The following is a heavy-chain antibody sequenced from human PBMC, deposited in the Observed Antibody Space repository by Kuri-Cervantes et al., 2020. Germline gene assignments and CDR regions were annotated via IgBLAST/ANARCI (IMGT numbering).Heavy chain of an antibody. CDR1: GGTFSSYA. V-gene: IGHV1-69*05. Sequence: SVKVSCKASGGTFSSYAISCVRQAPGQGLEWMGGIIPIFGTANYAQKFQGRVTITTDESTSTAYMELSSLGSEDTAVYYCARGTYGDYWDPAYYYMDVWGKGTTVTVSS. CDR2: IIPIFGTA. J-gene: IGHJ6*03. CDR3: ARGTYGDYWDPAYYYMDV. D-gene: IGHD4-17*01.